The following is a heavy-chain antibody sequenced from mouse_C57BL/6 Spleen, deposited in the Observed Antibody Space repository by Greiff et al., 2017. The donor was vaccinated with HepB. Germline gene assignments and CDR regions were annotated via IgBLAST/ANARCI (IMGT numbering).Heavy chain of an antibody. CDR1: GFTFSSYA. CDR2: ISDGGSYT. CDR3: ARREGYWYFDV. Sequence: EVQRVESGGGLVKPGGSLKLSCAASGFTFSSYAMSWVRQTPEKRLEWVATISDGGSYTYYPDNVKGRFTISRDNAKNNLYLQMSHLKSEDTAMYYCARREGYWYFDVWGTGTTVTVSS. J-gene: IGHJ1*03. V-gene: IGHV5-4*01.